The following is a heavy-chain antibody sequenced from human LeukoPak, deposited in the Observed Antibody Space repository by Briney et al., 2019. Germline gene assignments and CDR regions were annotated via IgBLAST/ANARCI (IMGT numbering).Heavy chain of an antibody. J-gene: IGHJ4*02. Sequence: GGSLRLSCAASGFTFSSYSMNWVRQAPGKGLEWVSSISSSSRYIYYTDSVKGRFTISRDNAKNSLYLQMNSPKAEDTAVYYCAREGLGLGGWPFDYWGQGTLVTVSS. CDR1: GFTFSSYS. D-gene: IGHD3-3*01. CDR2: ISSSSRYI. V-gene: IGHV3-21*01. CDR3: AREGLGLGGWPFDY.